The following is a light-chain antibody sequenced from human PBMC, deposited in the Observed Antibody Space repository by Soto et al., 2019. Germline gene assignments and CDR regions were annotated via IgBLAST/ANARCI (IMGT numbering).Light chain of an antibody. CDR1: KDIKKY. CDR3: QQYDVLPYA. V-gene: IGKV1-33*01. J-gene: IGKJ2*01. Sequence: DIQMTQSPSSLSASVGARISITCRASKDIKKYLNWLQQRPGTAPKLLIYDASNLETGFSSRYSGRRSGTNFTLIINNLQPQDIATYYCQQYDVLPYAFGKGT. CDR2: DAS.